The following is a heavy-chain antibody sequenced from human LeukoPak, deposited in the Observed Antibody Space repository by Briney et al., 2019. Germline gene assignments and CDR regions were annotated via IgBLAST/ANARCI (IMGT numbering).Heavy chain of an antibody. J-gene: IGHJ4*02. CDR3: ARWRGRQSEFDY. CDR1: GFTFSSYW. Sequence: GGSLRLSCAASGFTFSSYWMSWVRQAPGEGLEWVAHIKEDESDEYYVDSVRGRFTASRDNAKNSVNLQMNSLRVEDTAVYYCARWRGRQSEFDYWGQGTLVTVSS. D-gene: IGHD1-1*01. CDR2: IKEDESDE. V-gene: IGHV3-7*01.